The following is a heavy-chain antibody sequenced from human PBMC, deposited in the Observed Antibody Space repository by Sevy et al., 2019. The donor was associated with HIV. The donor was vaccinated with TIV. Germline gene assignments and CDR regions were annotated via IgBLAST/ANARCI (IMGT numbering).Heavy chain of an antibody. CDR1: GFSFSTYW. V-gene: IGHV3-7*01. CDR3: AKGNSGSSDY. CDR2: IKQAESEK. Sequence: GGSLRLSCTASGFSFSTYWMHWVRQAPGKGLEWVANIKQAESEKYYVASVKGRFTISRDNAKNSVYLEMNSLRPEDTAIYYCAKGNSGSSDYWGQGTLVTVSS. J-gene: IGHJ4*02. D-gene: IGHD3-22*01.